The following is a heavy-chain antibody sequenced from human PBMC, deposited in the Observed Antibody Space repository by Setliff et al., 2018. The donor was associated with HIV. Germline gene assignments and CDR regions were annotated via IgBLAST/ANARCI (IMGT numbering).Heavy chain of an antibody. CDR1: GFTVSSNY. Sequence: PGGSLRLSCAASGFTVSSNYMSWVRQAPGKGLEWVSVIYSGGSTYYADSVKGRFTISRDNSKNTLYLQMNSLRAEDTAVYYCARGVGATLAAFDIWGQGTMVTVSS. CDR2: IYSGGST. V-gene: IGHV3-66*01. D-gene: IGHD1-26*01. CDR3: ARGVGATLAAFDI. J-gene: IGHJ3*02.